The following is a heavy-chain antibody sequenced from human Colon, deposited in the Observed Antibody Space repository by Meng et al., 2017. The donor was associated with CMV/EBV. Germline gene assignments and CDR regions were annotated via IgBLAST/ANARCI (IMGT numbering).Heavy chain of an antibody. D-gene: IGHD6-19*01. CDR2: INPNSGAT. V-gene: IGHV1-2*02. CDR1: GYTFTGHH. J-gene: IGHJ4*02. Sequence: ASVKVSCKASGYTFTGHHVHWVRQAPGQGLEWMGWINPNSGATNYAQKFQGRVTMTRDTSITTAYMELSRLRSDDTAVYHCARVGSGWCSEVDYWGQGTLVTVSS. CDR3: ARVGSGWCSEVDY.